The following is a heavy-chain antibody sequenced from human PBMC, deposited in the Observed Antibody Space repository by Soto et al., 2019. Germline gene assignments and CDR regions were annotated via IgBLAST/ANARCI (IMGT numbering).Heavy chain of an antibody. V-gene: IGHV3-30*18. Sequence: QVLLVESGGGVVQPGRSLRISCAVSGFTFSSFGMHWVRQAPGKGLEWVAVISDDGGSKHYADSVKGRFTISRDNSNNAPYLQMDSRGPEDTAVYYCAKDRWGDFGDLNLPGYWGQGTLVTVSS. CDR3: AKDRWGDFGDLNLPGY. J-gene: IGHJ4*02. CDR1: GFTFSSFG. CDR2: ISDDGGSK. D-gene: IGHD4-17*01.